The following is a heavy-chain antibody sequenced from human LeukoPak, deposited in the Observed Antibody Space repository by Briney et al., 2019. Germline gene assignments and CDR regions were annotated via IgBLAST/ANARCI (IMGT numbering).Heavy chain of an antibody. D-gene: IGHD2-8*01. CDR1: GGTFSSYA. V-gene: IGHV7-4-1*02. Sequence: ASVKVSCKASGGTFSSYAISWVRQAPGQGLEWMGWINTNTGNPTYAQGFTGRFVFSLDTSVSTAYLQISSLKAEDTAVYYCAREGPEPYFHCTNGVCYTSYFDYWGQGTLVTVSS. J-gene: IGHJ4*02. CDR3: AREGPEPYFHCTNGVCYTSYFDY. CDR2: INTNTGNP.